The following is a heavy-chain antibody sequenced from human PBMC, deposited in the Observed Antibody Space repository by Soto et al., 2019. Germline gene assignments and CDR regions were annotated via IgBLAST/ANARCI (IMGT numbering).Heavy chain of an antibody. Sequence: QVTLKESGPVLVNPTETLTLTCTVSGLSITDSEMGVSCIRQPPGQPQEWLAHMDLIGEKSNRTFLKTRLAISKDTSKSQIVLTMTNMDPADTATYYCARRHLAVAVSPWFDPWGQGIPVTVSS. CDR2: MDLIGEK. J-gene: IGHJ5*02. CDR3: ARRHLAVAVSPWFDP. D-gene: IGHD6-19*01. V-gene: IGHV2-26*01. CDR1: GLSITDSEMG.